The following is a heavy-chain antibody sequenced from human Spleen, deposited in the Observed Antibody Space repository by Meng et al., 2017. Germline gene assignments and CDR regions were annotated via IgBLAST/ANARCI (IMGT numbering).Heavy chain of an antibody. D-gene: IGHD4-11*01. CDR3: ARGPTTMAHDFDY. CDR1: GGSLSDYY. Sequence: QVQLQQWGPGLLNPSETLSLTCVVSGGSLSDYYWSWIRQPPGKGLEWIGEINHSGSTNYNPSLESRATISVDTSQNNLSLKLSSVTAADSAVYYCARGPTTMAHDFDYWGQGTLVTVSS. J-gene: IGHJ4*02. V-gene: IGHV4-34*01. CDR2: INHSGST.